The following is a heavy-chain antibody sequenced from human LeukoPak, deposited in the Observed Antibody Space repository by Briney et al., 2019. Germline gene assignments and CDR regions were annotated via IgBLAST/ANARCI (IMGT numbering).Heavy chain of an antibody. CDR3: ARDFMDTAMDICMDV. Sequence: GGSLRLSCAASGFTFSSYAMSWVRQAPGKGLEWVSYISSSGSTIYYADSVKGRFTISRDNAKNSLYLQMNSLRAEDTAVYYCARDFMDTAMDICMDVWGQGTMVTVSS. V-gene: IGHV3-48*03. D-gene: IGHD5-18*01. CDR1: GFTFSSYA. J-gene: IGHJ6*02. CDR2: ISSSGSTI.